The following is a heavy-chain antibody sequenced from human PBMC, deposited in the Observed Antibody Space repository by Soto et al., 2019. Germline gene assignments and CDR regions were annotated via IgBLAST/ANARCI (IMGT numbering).Heavy chain of an antibody. D-gene: IGHD4-17*01. Sequence: QVQLVQSGAEVKKPGASVKVSCKASGYTFTSYYMHWVRQAPGQGLEWMGIINPSGGSTSYAQKFQGRVPMTRDTSTSTVYMELSSLRSEDTAVYYCARDHRNDYGDYWGQGTLVTVSS. CDR3: ARDHRNDYGDY. CDR1: GYTFTSYY. V-gene: IGHV1-46*01. CDR2: INPSGGST. J-gene: IGHJ4*02.